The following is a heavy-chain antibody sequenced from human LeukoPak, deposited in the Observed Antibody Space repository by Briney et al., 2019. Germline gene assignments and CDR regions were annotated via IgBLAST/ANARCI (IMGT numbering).Heavy chain of an antibody. D-gene: IGHD5-18*01. J-gene: IGHJ4*02. CDR1: GYTFTSYY. Sequence: ASVKVTFKASGYTFTSYYMHWGRQAPGHGLEWMGIINTSGGSTSYAQKFQGRVTMTGDTSTSTVYMELSSLRSDDTAVYYCARDGRGYSYGSSDYWGEGALVTVSS. V-gene: IGHV1-46*01. CDR2: INTSGGST. CDR3: ARDGRGYSYGSSDY.